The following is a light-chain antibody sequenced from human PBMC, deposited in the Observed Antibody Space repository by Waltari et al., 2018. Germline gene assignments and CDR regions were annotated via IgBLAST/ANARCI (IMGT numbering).Light chain of an antibody. CDR3: QQYSTFPPT. V-gene: IGKV1-16*02. J-gene: IGKJ4*01. Sequence: DIQMTQSPSSLSPSVGDRVILTCRASQAISTFLAWFQLKPGKAPKSLIYAASTLQTGVSSNFIGSGSGTDFTLTISSLQPGDCATYYCQQYSTFPPTFGGGTRVEI. CDR1: QAISTF. CDR2: AAS.